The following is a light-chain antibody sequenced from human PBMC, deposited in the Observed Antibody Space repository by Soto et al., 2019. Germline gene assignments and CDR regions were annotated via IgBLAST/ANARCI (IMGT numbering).Light chain of an antibody. V-gene: IGLV2-23*02. Sequence: QSVLTQPASVSGSPGQSITISCTGTNSDVGKYNAVSWYQQHPGKAPKFIIYEVNKRPSGVSDRFSGSKSDNTASLTLSGLQAEDEADYYCCSYTSSGSVVFGGGTQLTVL. CDR2: EVN. CDR3: CSYTSSGSVV. J-gene: IGLJ2*01. CDR1: NSDVGKYNA.